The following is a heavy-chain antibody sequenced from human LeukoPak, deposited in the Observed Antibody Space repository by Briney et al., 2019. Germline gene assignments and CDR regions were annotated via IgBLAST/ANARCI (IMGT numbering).Heavy chain of an antibody. CDR3: ARVVGSGYYSNWFDP. CDR2: IIPIFGTA. D-gene: IGHD3-22*01. V-gene: IGHV1-69*13. Sequence: SVKVSFTASGGTFSSYAISWVRQAPGQGLEWMGGIIPIFGTANYAQKFQGRVTITADESTSTAYMELSSLRSEDTAVYYCARVVGSGYYSNWFDPWGQGTLVTVSS. J-gene: IGHJ5*02. CDR1: GGTFSSYA.